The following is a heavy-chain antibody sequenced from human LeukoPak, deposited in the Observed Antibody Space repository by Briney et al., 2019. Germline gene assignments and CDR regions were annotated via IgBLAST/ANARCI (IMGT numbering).Heavy chain of an antibody. V-gene: IGHV3-15*01. CDR1: GFTFSNAW. Sequence: GGSLRLSCAASGFTFSNAWMSWVRQAPGKGLEWVGRIKSKTDGGTTDHAAPVKGRFTISRDDSKNTLYLQMNSLKTEDTAVYYCTTEGLYCSSTSCYDLDYWGQGTLVTVSS. CDR3: TTEGLYCSSTSCYDLDY. D-gene: IGHD2-2*01. CDR2: IKSKTDGGTT. J-gene: IGHJ4*02.